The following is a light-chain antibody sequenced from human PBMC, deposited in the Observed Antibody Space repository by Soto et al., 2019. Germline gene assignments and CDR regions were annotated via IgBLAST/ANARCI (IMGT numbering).Light chain of an antibody. Sequence: DIQMTQSPSSLSASVGDRVTITWQASQDISNYLNWYQQKPGKAPKLLIYDASNLETGVPSRFSGSGSGTDFTFTISSLQHEDIATYYCQQYDNLPYTFGQGAKLEIK. J-gene: IGKJ2*01. CDR2: DAS. CDR1: QDISNY. V-gene: IGKV1-33*01. CDR3: QQYDNLPYT.